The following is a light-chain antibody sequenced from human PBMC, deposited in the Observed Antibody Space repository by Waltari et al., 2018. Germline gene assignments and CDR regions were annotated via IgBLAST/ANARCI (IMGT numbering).Light chain of an antibody. CDR2: AAS. V-gene: IGKV1-39*01. CDR1: QSISSY. J-gene: IGKJ4*01. CDR3: QQSYSTPL. Sequence: DIQMTQSPSSLSASVGDRVTIACRASQSISSYLNWYQQKPGKAPKLLIYAASSVQSGVPSRCSGSGSGTDFTLTISRLQPEDFATYYCQQSYSTPLFGGGTKVEIK.